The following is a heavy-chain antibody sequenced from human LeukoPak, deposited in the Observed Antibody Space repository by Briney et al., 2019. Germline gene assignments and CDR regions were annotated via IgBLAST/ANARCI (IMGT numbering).Heavy chain of an antibody. D-gene: IGHD6-6*01. J-gene: IGHJ4*02. CDR3: ARLFGSSGDYFDY. CDR2: INHSGST. Sequence: SETLSLTCAVYGGSFSGYYWSWIRQPPGKGLEWIGEINHSGSTNYIPSLKSRVTISVDTSKNQFSLKLSSVTAADTAVYYCARLFGSSGDYFDYWGQGTLVTVSS. V-gene: IGHV4-34*01. CDR1: GGSFSGYY.